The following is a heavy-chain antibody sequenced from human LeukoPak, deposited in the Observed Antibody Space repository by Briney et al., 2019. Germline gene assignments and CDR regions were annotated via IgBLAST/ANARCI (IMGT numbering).Heavy chain of an antibody. Sequence: ASVKVSCKASGDTFTGYSINWVRQAPGRGLEWMGWINIYTGNPTYAQGFTGRFVFSLDTSVSTAYLQISSLKAEDTAVYYCARDAATINFDYWGQGTLVTVSS. CDR3: ARDAATINFDY. CDR2: INIYTGNP. J-gene: IGHJ4*02. CDR1: GDTFTGYS. V-gene: IGHV7-4-1*02. D-gene: IGHD5-24*01.